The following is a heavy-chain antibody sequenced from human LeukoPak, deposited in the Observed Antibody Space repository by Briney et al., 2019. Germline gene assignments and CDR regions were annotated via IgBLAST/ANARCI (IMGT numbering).Heavy chain of an antibody. J-gene: IGHJ4*02. D-gene: IGHD3-3*01. V-gene: IGHV1-8*01. CDR2: MNPNSGNT. CDR1: GYTFTSYD. Sequence: ASVKVSCKASGYTFTSYDINWVRQATGQGLEWMGWMNPNSGNTGYAQKFQGRVTMTRNTSISTAYMELSSLRSEDTAVYYCARGWKDYDFWSGSPPTAVWGQGTLVTVSS. CDR3: ARGWKDYDFWSGSPPTAV.